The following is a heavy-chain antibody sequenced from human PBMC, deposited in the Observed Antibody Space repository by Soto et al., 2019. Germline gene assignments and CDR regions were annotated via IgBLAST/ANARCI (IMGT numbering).Heavy chain of an antibody. D-gene: IGHD3-22*01. V-gene: IGHV1-3*01. CDR1: GYTFVDYA. CDR3: TREAVVAENWFDP. Sequence: ASVKVSCKASGYTFVDYALHWVRQAPGQGLEWVGWMNPKTGDIKSSHKFEDRVSITRDTATSTAYMELSGLRSEDTAVYFCTREAVVAENWFDPWGQGTLVTVSS. J-gene: IGHJ5*02. CDR2: MNPKTGDI.